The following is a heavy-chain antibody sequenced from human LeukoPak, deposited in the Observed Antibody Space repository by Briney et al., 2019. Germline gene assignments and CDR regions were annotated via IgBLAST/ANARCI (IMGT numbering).Heavy chain of an antibody. V-gene: IGHV1-3*01. Sequence: ASVKVSFKASGYTFTSYAMHWVRQAPGQRLEWMGWINAGNGNTKYSQKFQGRVTITRDTSASTAYMELSSLRSEDTAVYYCARPYYYDSSGLPYFDYWGQGTLVTVSS. CDR2: INAGNGNT. CDR3: ARPYYYDSSGLPYFDY. J-gene: IGHJ4*02. D-gene: IGHD3-22*01. CDR1: GYTFTSYA.